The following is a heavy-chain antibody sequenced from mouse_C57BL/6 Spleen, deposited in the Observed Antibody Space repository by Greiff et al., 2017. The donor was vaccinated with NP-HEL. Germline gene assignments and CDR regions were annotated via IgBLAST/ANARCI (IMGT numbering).Heavy chain of an antibody. CDR2: ISSGGAYI. D-gene: IGHD1-1*01. Sequence: EVQVVESGEGLVKPGGSLKLSCAASGFTFSSYAMSWVRQTPEKRLEWVAYISSGGAYIYYADTVKGRFTISRDNARNTLYLQMSSLKSEDTAMYYCTRDLPLRGYAMDYWGQGTSVTVSS. CDR3: TRDLPLRGYAMDY. V-gene: IGHV5-9-1*02. CDR1: GFTFSSYA. J-gene: IGHJ4*01.